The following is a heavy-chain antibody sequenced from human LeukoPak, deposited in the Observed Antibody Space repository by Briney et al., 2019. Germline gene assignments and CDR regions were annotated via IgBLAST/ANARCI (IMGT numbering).Heavy chain of an antibody. J-gene: IGHJ5*02. Sequence: GGSLSLSCGASGFTFSSYAMSWVRQAPGKGLEWVSAISGSGGSTYYADSVKGRFTISRDNAKNTLYLQMNSLRAEDTAVYYCAKTRRAGRYFDWLLSNWFDPWGQGTLVTVSS. D-gene: IGHD3-9*01. CDR3: AKTRRAGRYFDWLLSNWFDP. CDR1: GFTFSSYA. CDR2: ISGSGGST. V-gene: IGHV3-23*01.